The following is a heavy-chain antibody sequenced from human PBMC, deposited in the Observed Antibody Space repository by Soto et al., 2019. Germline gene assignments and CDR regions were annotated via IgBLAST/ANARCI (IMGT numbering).Heavy chain of an antibody. CDR3: ARNIVVVVAATYWFDP. V-gene: IGHV4-34*01. CDR1: GGSFSGYY. CDR2: INHSGST. Sequence: QVQLQQWGAGLLKPSETLSLTCAVYGGSFSGYYWSWIRQPPGKGLEWIGEINHSGSTNYNPSLKSRVTISVDTSKNQFYLKLSSVTAADTAVYYCARNIVVVVAATYWFDPWGQGTLVTVSS. D-gene: IGHD2-15*01. J-gene: IGHJ5*02.